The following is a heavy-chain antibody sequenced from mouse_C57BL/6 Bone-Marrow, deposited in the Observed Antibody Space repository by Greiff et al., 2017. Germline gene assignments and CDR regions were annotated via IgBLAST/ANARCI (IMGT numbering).Heavy chain of an antibody. D-gene: IGHD1-1*01. V-gene: IGHV1-64*01. J-gene: IGHJ2*01. Sequence: QVQLKQPGAELVKPGASVKLSCKASGYTFTSYWMHWVKQRPGQGLEWIGMIHPNSGSTNYNEKFKSKATLTVDKSSSTAYMQLSSLTSEDSAVYDCASITTIVEVDYWGQGTTLTVSS. CDR1: GYTFTSYW. CDR2: IHPNSGST. CDR3: ASITTIVEVDY.